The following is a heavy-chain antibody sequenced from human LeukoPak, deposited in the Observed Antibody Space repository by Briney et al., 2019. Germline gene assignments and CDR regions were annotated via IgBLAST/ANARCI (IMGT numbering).Heavy chain of an antibody. CDR1: GGTFSSYA. V-gene: IGHV1-69*04. CDR2: IIPILGIA. CDR3: ASGGHYYDSSGYYGYYGMDV. D-gene: IGHD3-22*01. Sequence: ASVKVSCKASGGTFSSYAISWVRQAPGQGLEWMGRIIPILGIANYAQKFQGRVTITADKSTSTAYMELSSLRSEDTAVYYCASGGHYYDSSGYYGYYGMDVWGQGTTVTVSS. J-gene: IGHJ6*02.